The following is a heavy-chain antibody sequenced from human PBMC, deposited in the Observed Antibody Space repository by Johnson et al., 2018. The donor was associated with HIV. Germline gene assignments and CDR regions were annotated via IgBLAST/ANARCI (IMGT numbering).Heavy chain of an antibody. Sequence: QMQLVESGGGVVQPGRSLRLSCAASGFTFSSYAMHWVRQAPGKGLAWVAVISYDGSNKYYADSVKDRFTISRDNSKNTVNLQMKSLRTEDSGVYYCAKAYCPGCDAFDIWGQGTMVIVSS. CDR2: ISYDGSNK. CDR1: GFTFSSYA. V-gene: IGHV3-30-3*01. CDR3: AKAYCPGCDAFDI. D-gene: IGHD2-21*01. J-gene: IGHJ3*02.